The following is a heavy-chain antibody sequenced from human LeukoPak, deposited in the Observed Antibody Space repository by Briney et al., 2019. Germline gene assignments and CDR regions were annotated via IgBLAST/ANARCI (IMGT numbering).Heavy chain of an antibody. Sequence: GGSLKLSCAVSGFTFSDHYMDWVRQAPGKGLEWVGRSRNKADSYTTEHAASVKGRFTISRDDSKNSLYLQMNYLKSEDTAVYYCARGGLYGGSSAFDSWGQGTLITVSS. D-gene: IGHD4-23*01. CDR3: ARGGLYGGSSAFDS. V-gene: IGHV3-72*01. CDR1: GFTFSDHY. J-gene: IGHJ4*02. CDR2: SRNKADSYTT.